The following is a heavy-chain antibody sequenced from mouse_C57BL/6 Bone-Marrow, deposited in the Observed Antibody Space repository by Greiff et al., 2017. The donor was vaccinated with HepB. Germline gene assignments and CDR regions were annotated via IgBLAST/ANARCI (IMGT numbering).Heavy chain of an antibody. Sequence: VQLKESGPELVKPGASVKISCKASGYAFSSSWMNWVKQRPGKGLEWIGRIYPGDGDTNYNGKFKGKATLTADKSSSTAYMQLSSLTSEDSAVYFCARGYGNYVDAMDYWGQGTSVTVSS. CDR3: ARGYGNYVDAMDY. D-gene: IGHD2-1*01. J-gene: IGHJ4*01. CDR1: GYAFSSSW. CDR2: IYPGDGDT. V-gene: IGHV1-82*01.